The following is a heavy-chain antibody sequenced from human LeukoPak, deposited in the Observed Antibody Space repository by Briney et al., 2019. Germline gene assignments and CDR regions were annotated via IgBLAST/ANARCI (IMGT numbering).Heavy chain of an antibody. Sequence: GGSLRLSCVASGFSFSYAWMSWVRQAPGKGLQWVGHIRSETDGATTDYAAAVQGRFTISRDDSKKMLYLEMNSLKTEDTAVHYCTTDLNQRLKWFGNPLDHWGQGTPVTVSS. CDR3: TTDLNQRLKWFGNPLDH. J-gene: IGHJ4*02. CDR1: GFSFSYAW. D-gene: IGHD3-10*01. V-gene: IGHV3-15*01. CDR2: IRSETDGATT.